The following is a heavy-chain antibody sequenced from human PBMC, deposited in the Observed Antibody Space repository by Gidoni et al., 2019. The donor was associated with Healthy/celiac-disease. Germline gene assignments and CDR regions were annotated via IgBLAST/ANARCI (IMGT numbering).Heavy chain of an antibody. Sequence: QVQLVQSGAEVKKPGASVKVSCKASGYTFTSYAMRWVRQAPGQRLEWMGWINAGNGNTKYSQKFQGRVTITRDTSASTAYMELSSLRSEDTAVYYCARDSNREWLVNHLNYNWFDPWGQGTLVTVSS. CDR2: INAGNGNT. V-gene: IGHV1-3*01. D-gene: IGHD6-19*01. J-gene: IGHJ5*02. CDR1: GYTFTSYA. CDR3: ARDSNREWLVNHLNYNWFDP.